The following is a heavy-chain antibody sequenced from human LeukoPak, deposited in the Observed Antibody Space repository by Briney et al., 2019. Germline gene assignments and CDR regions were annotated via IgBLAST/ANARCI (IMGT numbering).Heavy chain of an antibody. Sequence: GGSLRLSCAASGFTFSNFGIHWVRQAPGKGLEWVTLLSYDGRDKYYADSVKGRFTVSRDNSKNTLFLQMNSLRVEDTAVYYCAKVRSPATGTPVDYWGQGTLVTVSS. J-gene: IGHJ4*02. CDR1: GFTFSNFG. D-gene: IGHD6-13*01. CDR3: AKVRSPATGTPVDY. CDR2: LSYDGRDK. V-gene: IGHV3-30*18.